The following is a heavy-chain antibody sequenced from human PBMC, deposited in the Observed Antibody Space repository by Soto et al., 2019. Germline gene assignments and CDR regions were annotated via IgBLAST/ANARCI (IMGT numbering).Heavy chain of an antibody. D-gene: IGHD2-2*01. CDR1: GFTFTDSA. V-gene: IGHV1-58*01. CDR2: IVVGSGNT. Sequence: QMQLVQSGPEVKKPGTSVQVSCKVSGFTFTDSAVQWVRQARGQGLEWIGWIVVGSGNTNYAQKFQGRVTITRDMSTSTAYMELSSLRSEDTAVYYCAAGRTGGSYYGMDVWGQGTTVTVSS. J-gene: IGHJ6*02. CDR3: AAGRTGGSYYGMDV.